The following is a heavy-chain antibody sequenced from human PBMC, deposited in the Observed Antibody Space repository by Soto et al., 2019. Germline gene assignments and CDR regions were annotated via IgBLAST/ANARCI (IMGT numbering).Heavy chain of an antibody. CDR3: AGWAVGIMIFGVPKDY. CDR2: INHSGSA. D-gene: IGHD3-3*01. V-gene: IGHV4-34*01. J-gene: IGHJ4*02. CDR1: GGSFSGHF. Sequence: SETRSLTCVVYGGSFSGHFWSWSRQPPGKGLEWIGEINHSGSANYNPSLKSRVTISVDTSKNQFSLKLTSVTAADTAVYYCAGWAVGIMIFGVPKDYWSQGTQVTLSS.